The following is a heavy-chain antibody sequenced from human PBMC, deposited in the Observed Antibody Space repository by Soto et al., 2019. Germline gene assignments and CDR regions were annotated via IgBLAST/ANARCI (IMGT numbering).Heavy chain of an antibody. D-gene: IGHD3-22*01. V-gene: IGHV2-5*02. CDR3: AHSGYDNSGYQCYFDY. CDR1: GFSLSTSGVG. Sequence: QITLKESGPTLVKPTQTLTLTCTFSGFSLSTSGVGVGWIRQPPGKAMEWLALIYWDDDKRYSPSLKSRLTITKDTSKNQVVLTMTNMDPVDTATYYCAHSGYDNSGYQCYFDYWGQGTLVTVSS. J-gene: IGHJ4*02. CDR2: IYWDDDK.